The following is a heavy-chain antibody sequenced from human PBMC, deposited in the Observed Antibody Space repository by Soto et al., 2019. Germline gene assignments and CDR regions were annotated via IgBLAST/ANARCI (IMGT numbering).Heavy chain of an antibody. Sequence: QAQLVESGGGVVQPGRSLRLSCAASGFHFNNYGMHWVRQAPGKGLEWVAVIWYDGSDKYYADAVKGRFTIYRYNSKNTLYLQMNSLRVEDTAVYYCARDRLDGSGSYNLPPDCWGQGTLVTVSS. D-gene: IGHD3-10*01. CDR1: GFHFNNYG. CDR2: IWYDGSDK. J-gene: IGHJ4*02. V-gene: IGHV3-33*01. CDR3: ARDRLDGSGSYNLPPDC.